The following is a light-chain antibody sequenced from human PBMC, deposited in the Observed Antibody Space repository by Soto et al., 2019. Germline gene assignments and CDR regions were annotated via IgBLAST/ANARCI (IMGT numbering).Light chain of an antibody. V-gene: IGKV3-15*01. CDR2: DTS. Sequence: EVVMRQSPATLSVSPGEGATLSCSASQGMGDTLAWDQHKPGQTPRLIIYDTSTRAPGLPTRFSGSRSGTEFTFTLSSLQPEDIATYYCQQYDNPPITFGQGTRLEIK. CDR1: QGMGDT. CDR3: QQYDNPPIT. J-gene: IGKJ5*01.